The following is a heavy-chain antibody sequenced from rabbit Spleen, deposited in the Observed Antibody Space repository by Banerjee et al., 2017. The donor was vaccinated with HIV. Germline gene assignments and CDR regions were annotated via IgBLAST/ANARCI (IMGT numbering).Heavy chain of an antibody. D-gene: IGHD6-1*01. CDR3: AREKSGDYGYDL. V-gene: IGHV1S40*01. Sequence: QSLEESGGDLVKPGASLPLTCTASGFSFSSGDWMYWVRQAPGKGLEWIGYIDPIFSATYFANGAKGRFTTSKTTSTTVTLQVTSLTAADTATYFCAREKSGDYGYDLWGPGTLVTVS. CDR1: GFSFSSGDW. CDR2: IDPIFSAT. J-gene: IGHJ4*01.